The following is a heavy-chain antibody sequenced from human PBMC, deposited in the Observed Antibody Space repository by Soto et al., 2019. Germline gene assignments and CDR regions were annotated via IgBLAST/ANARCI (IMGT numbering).Heavy chain of an antibody. Sequence: PGGSLRLSCAASAFTFSDYYMSWIRQAPGKGLESISYISRSGSTIYSADSVKGRFSISRDNAKNLLYLQMSSLRGEDTAVYYCVRGHEWFDPRGQGILVTVSS. V-gene: IGHV3-11*01. CDR2: ISRSGSTI. CDR1: AFTFSDYY. J-gene: IGHJ5*02. CDR3: VRGHEWFDP.